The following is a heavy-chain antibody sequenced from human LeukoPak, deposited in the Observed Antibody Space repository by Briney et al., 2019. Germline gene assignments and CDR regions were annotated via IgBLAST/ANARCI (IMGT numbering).Heavy chain of an antibody. D-gene: IGHD3-22*01. CDR2: ISYDGSNK. Sequence: GGSLRLSCTASGFTFSDYGIHWVRQAPGKGLEWVTFISYDGSNKYYVDSVKGRFTTSRDNSKNTLYLQMNSLRAEDTAVYYCAKGAYYYDSSGQYYFDYWGQGTLVTVSS. J-gene: IGHJ4*02. V-gene: IGHV3-30*18. CDR1: GFTFSDYG. CDR3: AKGAYYYDSSGQYYFDY.